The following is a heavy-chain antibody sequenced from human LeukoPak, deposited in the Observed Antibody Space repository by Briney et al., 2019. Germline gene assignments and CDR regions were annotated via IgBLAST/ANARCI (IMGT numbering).Heavy chain of an antibody. Sequence: ASVTLSCKSSAGTFSINAISWVRQPPGQGLEWMGTIIPILGIANYAQKFQGRVTTTADKNTSTAYMQLSSLRSEDTAVYYCAKTEQLAFDYWGQGTLVTVSS. J-gene: IGHJ4*02. CDR1: AGTFSINA. CDR2: IIPILGIA. D-gene: IGHD6-13*01. V-gene: IGHV1-69*04. CDR3: AKTEQLAFDY.